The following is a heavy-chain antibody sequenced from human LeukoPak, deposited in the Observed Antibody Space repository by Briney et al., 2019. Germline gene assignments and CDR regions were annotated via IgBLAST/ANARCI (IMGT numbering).Heavy chain of an antibody. CDR2: IYTSGST. CDR1: GGSISSYY. CDR3: ARARGYSGYDLYYDSSGYDYFDY. Sequence: SETLSLTCTVSGGSISSYYWSWIRQPPGKGLECIGYIYTSGSTNYNPSPKSRVTISVDTSKNQFSLKMSSVTAADTAVYYCARARGYSGYDLYYDSSGYDYFDYWGQGTLVTVSS. J-gene: IGHJ4*02. D-gene: IGHD5-12*01. V-gene: IGHV4-4*09.